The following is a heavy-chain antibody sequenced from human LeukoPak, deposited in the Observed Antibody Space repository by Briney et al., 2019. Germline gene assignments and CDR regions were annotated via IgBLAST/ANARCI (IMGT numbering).Heavy chain of an antibody. CDR1: GGSISRSSYY. CDR3: ASGVSGYFDY. J-gene: IGHJ4*02. Sequence: SETLSLTCSVSGGSISRSSYYWGWIRQPPGKGLEWIGSIYDSGSTFYNPSLKSRVTISVDTSKNQFSLKLSSVTAADTAVYYCASGVSGYFDYWGQGTLVTASS. CDR2: IYDSGST. V-gene: IGHV4-39*07.